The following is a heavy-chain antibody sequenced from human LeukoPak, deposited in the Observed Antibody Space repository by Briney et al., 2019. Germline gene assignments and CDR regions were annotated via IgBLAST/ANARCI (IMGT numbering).Heavy chain of an antibody. V-gene: IGHV4-34*01. D-gene: IGHD3-22*01. Sequence: SETLSLTCAVYDGSFSGYYWTWIRQPPGQGPEWVGGVNHTGSAKNNPSSTSRLTISVSTPRSQCYLGLGSLTVADTPVCFCARGRCSAKEYDSSFYRGGYYYMDVWGKGTTVTVSS. CDR2: VNHTGSA. CDR3: ARGRCSAKEYDSSFYRGGYYYMDV. CDR1: DGSFSGYY. J-gene: IGHJ6*03.